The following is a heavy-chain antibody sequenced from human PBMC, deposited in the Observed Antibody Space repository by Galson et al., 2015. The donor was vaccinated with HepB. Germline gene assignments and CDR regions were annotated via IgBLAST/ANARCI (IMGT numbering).Heavy chain of an antibody. CDR2: TRDKSKSYAT. D-gene: IGHD1-26*01. V-gene: IGHV3-72*01. J-gene: IGHJ3*02. Sequence: FLRLSCAASGFAFSDNYIDWVRQAPGKGLEWLAQTRDKSKSYATEFAASVEGRFPISRDESKNLMYLQMNSLKTEDTAVYYCTRVRGNAFDIWGRGTMVTVSS. CDR3: TRVRGNAFDI. CDR1: GFAFSDNY.